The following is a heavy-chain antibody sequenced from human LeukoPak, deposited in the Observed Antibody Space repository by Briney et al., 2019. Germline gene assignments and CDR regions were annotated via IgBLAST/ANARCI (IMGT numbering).Heavy chain of an antibody. CDR3: ARLRLVVVPAAIRGYYYYGMDV. J-gene: IGHJ6*02. D-gene: IGHD2-2*02. CDR1: GFTFSSYG. CDR2: IWYDGSNK. Sequence: GSLRLSCAASGFTFSSYGMHWVRQAPGKGLEWVALIWYDGSNKYYADSVKGRFTISRDNAKNSLYLQMNSLRAEDTAVYYCARLRLVVVPAAIRGYYYYGMDVWGQGTTVTVSS. V-gene: IGHV3-33*01.